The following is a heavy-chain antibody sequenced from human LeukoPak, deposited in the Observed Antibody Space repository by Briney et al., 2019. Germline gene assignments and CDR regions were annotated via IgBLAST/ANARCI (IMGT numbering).Heavy chain of an antibody. CDR3: ATWAGAAADFSGPFDD. J-gene: IGHJ5*02. Sequence: GSLRLSCAASGYTFGDYGMSWVRQVPGKGLEWVSSISSSSSYIYYADSVKGRFTISRDNAKNSLYLQMNSLRAEDTSVYYCATWAGAAADFSGPFDDWGQGTLVTVSS. CDR1: GYTFGDYG. D-gene: IGHD6-13*01. V-gene: IGHV3-21*01. CDR2: ISSSSSYI.